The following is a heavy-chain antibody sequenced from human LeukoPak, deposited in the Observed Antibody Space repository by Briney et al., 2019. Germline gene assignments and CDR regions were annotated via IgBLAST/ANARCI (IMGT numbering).Heavy chain of an antibody. J-gene: IGHJ4*02. CDR1: GFTFSSYA. Sequence: PGGSLRLPCAASGFTFSSYAMSWVRQAPGKGLEWASAISGSGGSTYYADSVKGRFTISRDNSKNTLYLQMNSLRAEDTAVYYCAKDRQWLAYYFDYWGQGTLVTVSS. CDR3: AKDRQWLAYYFDY. V-gene: IGHV3-23*01. D-gene: IGHD6-19*01. CDR2: ISGSGGST.